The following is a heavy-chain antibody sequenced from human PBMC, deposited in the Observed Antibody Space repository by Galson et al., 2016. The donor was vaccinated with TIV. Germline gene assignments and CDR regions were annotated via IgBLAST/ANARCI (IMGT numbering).Heavy chain of an antibody. Sequence: LRLSCAASGFTFDSYTFHWVRQTPGKGLAWVAIISHDGNNKDFADSVQGRFTLSRDSSTNTVFLQMNSLRLEDTAVYYCTRDGRGNWKYVDYFDYWGQGTLVTVSS. CDR2: ISHDGNNK. CDR1: GFTFDSYT. CDR3: TRDGRGNWKYVDYFDY. D-gene: IGHD1-7*01. V-gene: IGHV3-30-3*01. J-gene: IGHJ4*02.